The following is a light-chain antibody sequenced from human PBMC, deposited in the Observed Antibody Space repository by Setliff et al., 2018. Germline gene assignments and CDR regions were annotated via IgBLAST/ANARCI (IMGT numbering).Light chain of an antibody. CDR1: SSDIGAYTY. V-gene: IGLV2-14*03. CDR3: SSYTTSSLRV. Sequence: QSVLTQPASMSGSPGQSITISCTGTSSDIGAYTYVSWYQQHPGKAPKLLISDVSYRPSGVSHRFSGSKSGNTASLTISWLQAEDEADYYCSSYTTSSLRVVGGGTKVTVL. J-gene: IGLJ2*01. CDR2: DVS.